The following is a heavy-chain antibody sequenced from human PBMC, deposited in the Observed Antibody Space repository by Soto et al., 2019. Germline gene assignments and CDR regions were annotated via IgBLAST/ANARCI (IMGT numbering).Heavy chain of an antibody. D-gene: IGHD1-7*01. J-gene: IGHJ4*02. CDR3: ASRDPGTSVDY. CDR1: GGSFTSNNW. Sequence: PSETRSRTCAVSGGSFTSNNWWTWVRQPPGQGLEWIGEIYRTGSTNYNPSLKSRVTISLDKSENQFSLKVTSLTAADTAVYYCASRDPGTSVDYWGQGTLVTV. V-gene: IGHV4-4*02. CDR2: IYRTGST.